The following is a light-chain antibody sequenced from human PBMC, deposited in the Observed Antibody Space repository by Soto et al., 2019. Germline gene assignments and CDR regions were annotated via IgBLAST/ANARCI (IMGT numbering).Light chain of an antibody. V-gene: IGKV3-11*01. CDR3: HKRSNLPPIT. J-gene: IGKJ5*01. Sequence: EIELTQSPSTLSSSLGERATLSCRASQGVSSYLAWYQQKPGKAPRLLIYAASNRATGIPARFSGSGSGTDFTLTTTSLWPEDISVYYCHKRSNLPPITFGQGTRLEIK. CDR2: AAS. CDR1: QGVSSY.